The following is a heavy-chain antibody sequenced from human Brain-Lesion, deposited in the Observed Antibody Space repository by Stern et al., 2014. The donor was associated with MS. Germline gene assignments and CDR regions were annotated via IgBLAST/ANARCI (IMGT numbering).Heavy chain of an antibody. J-gene: IGHJ3*02. V-gene: IGHV1-24*01. CDR3: ATDLQQPLVDTFDI. D-gene: IGHD6-13*01. Sequence: QVQLVQSGAEVKKPGASVKVSCKVSGYTLTELSMHWVRQAPGQGLEWLGGFDPEDGESSYEQKFQGRVTMTEDTATDTAYMELSSLRSEDTAIYYGATDLQQPLVDTFDIWGQGTMVTVSS. CDR2: FDPEDGES. CDR1: GYTLTELS.